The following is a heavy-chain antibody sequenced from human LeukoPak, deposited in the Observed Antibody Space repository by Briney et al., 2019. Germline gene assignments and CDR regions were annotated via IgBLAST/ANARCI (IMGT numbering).Heavy chain of an antibody. J-gene: IGHJ4*02. D-gene: IGHD2-15*01. V-gene: IGHV3-33*06. CDR2: IWYDGSNK. CDR1: GFTFSSYG. Sequence: GGSLRLSCAASGFTFSSYGMHWVRQAPGKGLEWVAVIWYDGSNKYYADSVKGRFTISRDNSKNTLYLQMNSLRAEDTAVYYCAKDGGVVVAAIHWGQGTLVTVSS. CDR3: AKDGGVVVAAIH.